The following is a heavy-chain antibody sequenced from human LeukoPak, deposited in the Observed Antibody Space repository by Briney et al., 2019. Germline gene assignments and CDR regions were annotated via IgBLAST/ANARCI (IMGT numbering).Heavy chain of an antibody. CDR3: AKDKRGPAAGAHFDY. D-gene: IGHD6-13*01. CDR1: GFTFDDYA. J-gene: IGHJ4*02. CDR2: ISWNSGSI. Sequence: GGSLRLSCAASGFTFDDYAMHWVRQAPGKRLEWVSGISWNSGSIGYADSVKGRFTISRDNAKNSLYLQMNSLRAEDTALYYCAKDKRGPAAGAHFDYWGQGTLVTVSS. V-gene: IGHV3-9*01.